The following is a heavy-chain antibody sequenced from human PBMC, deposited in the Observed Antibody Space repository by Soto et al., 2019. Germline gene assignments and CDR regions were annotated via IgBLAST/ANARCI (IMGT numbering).Heavy chain of an antibody. CDR2: ISGSGGST. D-gene: IGHD3-22*01. V-gene: IGHV3-23*01. Sequence: GGSLRLSCAASGFTFSSYAMSWVRQAPGKGLEWVSAISGSGGSTYYADSVKGRFTISRDNSKNTLYLQMNSLRAEDTAVHYCAIAYYDSSGYPYYYYYGMGVWGQGTTVTVPS. CDR1: GFTFSSYA. CDR3: AIAYYDSSGYPYYYYYGMGV. J-gene: IGHJ6*01.